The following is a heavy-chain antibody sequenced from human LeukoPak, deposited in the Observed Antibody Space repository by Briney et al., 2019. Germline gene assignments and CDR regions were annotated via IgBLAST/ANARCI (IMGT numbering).Heavy chain of an antibody. V-gene: IGHV3-74*01. J-gene: IGHJ4*02. CDR1: GFTFSNYW. CDR2: INNDGSST. Sequence: GGSLRLSCPASGFTFSNYWMHWVRQAPGKGLVWVSHINNDGSSTSYADSVKGRFTISRDNAKNTLYLQMNSLRTEDTAVYYCACYGIAPPYWGQGTLVTVSS. CDR3: ACYGIAPPY. D-gene: IGHD2-15*01.